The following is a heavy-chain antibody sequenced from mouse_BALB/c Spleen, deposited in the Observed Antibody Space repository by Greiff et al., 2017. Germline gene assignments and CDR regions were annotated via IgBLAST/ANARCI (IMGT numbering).Heavy chain of an antibody. CDR2: ISYSGST. J-gene: IGHJ2*01. CDR3: ARLRDLYYFDY. Sequence: EVMLVESGPGLVKPSQSLSLTCTVTGYSITSDYAWNWIRQFPGNKLEWMGYISYSGSTSYNPSLKSRISITRDTSKNQFFLQLNSVTTEDTATYYCARLRDLYYFDYWGQGTTLTVSS. V-gene: IGHV3-2*02. CDR1: GYSITSDYA.